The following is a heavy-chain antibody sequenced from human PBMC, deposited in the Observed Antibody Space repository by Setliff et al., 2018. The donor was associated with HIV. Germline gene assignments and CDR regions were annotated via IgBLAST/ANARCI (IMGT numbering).Heavy chain of an antibody. CDR1: GVSITTDGYY. V-gene: IGHV4-31*03. Sequence: SETLSLTCSVSGVSITTDGYYWSWIRHYPGKGLEWIGYMYHSGSTYYNASLASRLIMSLDPSKNQFSLKLNSMIAADTAMYYCAGGRYFRDIRDSRFDFWGQGMLVTVS. D-gene: IGHD3-9*01. J-gene: IGHJ4*02. CDR2: MYHSGST. CDR3: AGGRYFRDIRDSRFDF.